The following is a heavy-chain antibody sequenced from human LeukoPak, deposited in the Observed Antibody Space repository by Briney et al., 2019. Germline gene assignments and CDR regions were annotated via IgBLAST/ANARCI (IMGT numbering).Heavy chain of an antibody. J-gene: IGHJ4*02. CDR3: ARGASMVRGVRDFDY. CDR2: INHSGST. CDR1: GGSFSGYY. D-gene: IGHD3-10*01. Sequence: SETLSLTCAVYGGSFSGYYWSWIRQPPGKGLEWIGEINHSGSTNYNPSLKSRVTISVDTSENQFSLKLSSVTAADTAVYYCARGASMVRGVRDFDYWGQGTLVTVSS. V-gene: IGHV4-34*01.